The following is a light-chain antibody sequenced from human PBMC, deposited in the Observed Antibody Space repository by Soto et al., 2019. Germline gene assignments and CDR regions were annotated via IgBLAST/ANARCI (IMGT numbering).Light chain of an antibody. Sequence: EIVLTQSPATLSFSPGERATLSCRASQSVDSKLAWYQQRPGQAPRLLIYDGSNRATGIPARFSGSGSGTDFTLTNSSLDPADFAVYYCQQRFNWPLTFGGGTKVEIK. CDR1: QSVDSK. CDR2: DGS. J-gene: IGKJ4*01. V-gene: IGKV3-11*01. CDR3: QQRFNWPLT.